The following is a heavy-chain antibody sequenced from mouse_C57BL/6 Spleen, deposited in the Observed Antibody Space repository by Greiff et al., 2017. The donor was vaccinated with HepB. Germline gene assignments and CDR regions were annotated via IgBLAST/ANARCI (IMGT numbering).Heavy chain of an antibody. D-gene: IGHD2-4*01. CDR2: FYPGSGSI. V-gene: IGHV1-62-2*01. J-gene: IGHJ1*03. CDR3: ARHEGRYDYDWYFDV. Sequence: LVESGAELVKPGASVKLSCKASGYTFTEYTIHWVKQRSGQGLEWIGWFYPGSGSIKYNEKFKDKATLTADKSSSTVYMELSRLTSEDSAVYFCARHEGRYDYDWYFDVWGTGTTVTVSS. CDR1: GYTFTEYT.